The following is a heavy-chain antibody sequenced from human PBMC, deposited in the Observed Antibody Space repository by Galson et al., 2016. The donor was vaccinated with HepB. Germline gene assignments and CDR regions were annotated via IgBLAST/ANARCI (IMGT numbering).Heavy chain of an antibody. CDR3: ARVATGLDYFDY. D-gene: IGHD1-1*01. CDR2: INYSGSP. Sequence: SETLSLTCTVSGGSIRGSYWSWIRQPPGKGLEWIGYINYSGSPNYHPSLKSRVTISVDTAKNQFSLKLSSVTAADTAVYYCARVATGLDYFDYWGQGTLVSVSS. V-gene: IGHV4-59*01. CDR1: GGSIRGSY. J-gene: IGHJ4*02.